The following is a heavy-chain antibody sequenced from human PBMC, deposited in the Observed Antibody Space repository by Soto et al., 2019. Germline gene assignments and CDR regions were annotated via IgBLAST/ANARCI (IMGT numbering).Heavy chain of an antibody. D-gene: IGHD2-2*01. CDR3: ARGPVGQLLWVGRTYNWFDP. Sequence: PGGSLRLSCAASGFTFSSYAMHWVRQAPGKGLEWVAVISYDGSNKYYADSVKGRFTISRDNSKNTLYLQMNSLRAEDTAVYYCARGPVGQLLWVGRTYNWFDPWGQGTLVTVSS. CDR2: ISYDGSNK. V-gene: IGHV3-30-3*01. CDR1: GFTFSSYA. J-gene: IGHJ5*02.